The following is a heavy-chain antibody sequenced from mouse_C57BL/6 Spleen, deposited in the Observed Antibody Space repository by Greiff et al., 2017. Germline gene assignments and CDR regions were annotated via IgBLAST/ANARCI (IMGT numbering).Heavy chain of an antibody. J-gene: IGHJ4*01. V-gene: IGHV2-2*01. CDR1: GFSLTSYG. D-gene: IGHD5-1-1*01. Sequence: VKVVESGPGLVQPSQSLSITCTVSGFSLTSYGVHWVRQSPGKGLEWLGVIWSGGSTDYNAAFISRLSISKDNSKSQVFFKMNSLQADDTAIYYCARYDTYEGNYAMDYWGQGTSVTVSS. CDR3: ARYDTYEGNYAMDY. CDR2: IWSGGST.